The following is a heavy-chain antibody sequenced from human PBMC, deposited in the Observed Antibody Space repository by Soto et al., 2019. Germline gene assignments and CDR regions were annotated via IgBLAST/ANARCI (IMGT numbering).Heavy chain of an antibody. CDR3: AKTTWP. CDR2: ISYDGSNK. D-gene: IGHD1-1*01. J-gene: IGHJ5*02. V-gene: IGHV3-30*18. Sequence: GGSLRLSCAASGFTFSSYGMHWVRQAPGKGLEWVAVISYDGSNKYYADSVKGRFTISRDNSKNTLYLQMNSLRAEDTAVYYCAKTTWPWGQGTLVTVSS. CDR1: GFTFSSYG.